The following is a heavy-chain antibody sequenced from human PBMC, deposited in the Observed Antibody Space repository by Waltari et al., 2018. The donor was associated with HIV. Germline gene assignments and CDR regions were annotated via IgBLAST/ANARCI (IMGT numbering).Heavy chain of an antibody. Sequence: VKLWASGVALGPPGGSRKRSCSASGFTFRGSTMHWVRQASGKGLEWVGRSRTEGTSYATAYEASVKGRFINSRDDSNLTAYLQMNDLKAEYTAVYDCTRLVAAVAGTGYWGQGTLVTVSS. J-gene: IGHJ4*02. CDR1: GFTFRGST. CDR3: TRLVAAVAGTGY. V-gene: IGHV3-73*01. CDR2: SRTEGTSYAT. D-gene: IGHD6-19*01.